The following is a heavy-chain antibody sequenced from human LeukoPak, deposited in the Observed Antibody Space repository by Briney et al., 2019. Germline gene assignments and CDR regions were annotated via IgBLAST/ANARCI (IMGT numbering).Heavy chain of an antibody. V-gene: IGHV4-4*02. D-gene: IGHD6-19*01. Sequence: PSGTLSLTCAVSGGSISSDNWWSWVRQPPGKGLEWIGEIYHSGSTNYNPSLQSRVTISVDKSNNHFSLRLTSATAADTAVYYCATNGWYCLDHWGQGALVTVSS. CDR2: IYHSGST. J-gene: IGHJ1*01. CDR3: ATNGWYCLDH. CDR1: GGSISSDNW.